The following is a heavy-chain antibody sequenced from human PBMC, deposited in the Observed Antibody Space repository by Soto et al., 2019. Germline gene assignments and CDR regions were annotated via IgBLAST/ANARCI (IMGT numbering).Heavy chain of an antibody. CDR2: ISSSSSTI. J-gene: IGHJ3*02. V-gene: IGHV3-48*01. CDR3: ARGYCSGGSCPLPIDAFDI. CDR1: GFTFSSYS. D-gene: IGHD2-15*01. Sequence: EVQLVESGGGLVQPGGSLRLSCAASGFTFSSYSMNWVRQAPGKGLEWVSYISSSSSTIYYADSVKGRFTISRDNAKNSMYLQMNSLRAEDTDVYYCARGYCSGGSCPLPIDAFDIWGQGTMVTVSS.